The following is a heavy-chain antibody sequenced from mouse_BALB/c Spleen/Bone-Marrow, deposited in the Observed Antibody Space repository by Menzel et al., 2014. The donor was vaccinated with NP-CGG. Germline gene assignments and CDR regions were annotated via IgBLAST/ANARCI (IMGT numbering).Heavy chain of an antibody. Sequence: VQLKQSGAELVKPGASVKLSCTASGFNVKDTYMHWVKQRPEQGLEWIGRIDPANGNTKYDPKFQGKATITADTSSNTAYLQLSSLTSEDTDVYYCARGGTTATWYLDVWGAGTTVTVSS. CDR1: GFNVKDTY. J-gene: IGHJ1*01. V-gene: IGHV14-3*02. CDR2: IDPANGNT. D-gene: IGHD1-2*01. CDR3: ARGGTTATWYLDV.